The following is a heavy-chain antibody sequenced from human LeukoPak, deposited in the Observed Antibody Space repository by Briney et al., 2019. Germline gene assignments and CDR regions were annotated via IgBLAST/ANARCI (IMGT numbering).Heavy chain of an antibody. CDR3: ARGPSGSPFYYMDV. J-gene: IGHJ6*03. CDR2: MNPNSGST. Sequence: ASVKVSCQASGYTFTSYDINWVRQATGQRLEWMGWMNPNSGSTGYAQKFQGRVTISRNTSISAAYMELSSLRSEDTAVYFSARGPSGSPFYYMDVWVKGTTVTVSS. D-gene: IGHD1-26*01. CDR1: GYTFTSYD. V-gene: IGHV1-8*03.